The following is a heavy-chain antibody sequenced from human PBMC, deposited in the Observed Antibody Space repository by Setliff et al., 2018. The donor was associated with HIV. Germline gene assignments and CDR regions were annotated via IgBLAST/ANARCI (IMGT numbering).Heavy chain of an antibody. CDR3: ARGSHGTSWTDY. J-gene: IGHJ4*02. CDR1: GVSTSSSNYY. D-gene: IGHD6-13*01. Sequence: PSETLSLTCTVSGVSTSSSNYYWGWIRQPPGRGLDWIGYISYTGRTYYNPSLKSRVTMSVDTSTSRLSLKVHSVTAADTAMYYCARGSHGTSWTDYWGQGTLVTVSS. V-gene: IGHV4-39*07. CDR2: ISYTGRT.